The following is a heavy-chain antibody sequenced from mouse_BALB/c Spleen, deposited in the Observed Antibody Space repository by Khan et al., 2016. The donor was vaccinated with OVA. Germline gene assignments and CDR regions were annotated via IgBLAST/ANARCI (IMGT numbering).Heavy chain of an antibody. V-gene: IGHV14-3*02. Sequence: VQLKESGAQLVKPGASVKLSCTASGFTIKDTYMHWVKERPEQGLEWIGRIAPVNGNTKYEPKFQGKATITADTSSNTSYLQLSSLTSEDTAVYYCGHPSYDPGNFDVWGAGTMVTVSA. D-gene: IGHD2-3*01. CDR3: GHPSYDPGNFDV. CDR2: IAPVNGNT. CDR1: GFTIKDTY. J-gene: IGHJ1*01.